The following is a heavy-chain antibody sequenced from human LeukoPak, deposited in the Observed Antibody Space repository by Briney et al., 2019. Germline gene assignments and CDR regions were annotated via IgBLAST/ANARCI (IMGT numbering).Heavy chain of an antibody. J-gene: IGHJ4*02. CDR3: AKDLPGYYGSGSYYRVLDY. CDR2: ISSYDGRNK. Sequence: GRSLRLSCAASGFAFSSYGMHWVRQAPGKGLEWVAVISSYDGRNKYYADSVKGRFTISRDNSKNTLYLQMSSLRAEDTAVYYCAKDLPGYYGSGSYYRVLDYWGQGTLVTVSS. V-gene: IGHV3-30*18. CDR1: GFAFSSYG. D-gene: IGHD3-10*01.